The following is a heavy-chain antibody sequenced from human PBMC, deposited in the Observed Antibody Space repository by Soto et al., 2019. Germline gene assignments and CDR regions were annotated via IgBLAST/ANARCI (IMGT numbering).Heavy chain of an antibody. CDR2: IYYSGST. V-gene: IGHV4-59*01. D-gene: IGHD6-13*01. CDR1: GGSSSSYY. Sequence: LETLSLTCTVSGGSSSSYYWSWIRQPPGKGLEWIGYIYYSGSTNYNPSLKSRVTISVDTSKNQFSLKLSSVTAADTAVYYCARDAQGYGFDFWGQGTLVTVSS. CDR3: ARDAQGYGFDF. J-gene: IGHJ4*02.